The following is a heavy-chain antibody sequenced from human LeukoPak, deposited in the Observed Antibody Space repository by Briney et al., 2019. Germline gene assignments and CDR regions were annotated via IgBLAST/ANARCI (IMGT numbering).Heavy chain of an antibody. CDR2: IYYSGST. D-gene: IGHD3-3*01. CDR1: GGSISSGDYY. J-gene: IGHJ4*02. V-gene: IGHV4-30-4*08. CDR3: AREHHSRTYYDFWSGYTGGWYFDY. Sequence: PSETLSLTCTVSGGSISSGDYYWSWIRQPPGKGLEWIGYIYYSGSTYYNPSLKSRVTISVDTSKNQFSLKLSSVTAADTAVYFCAREHHSRTYYDFWSGYTGGWYFDYWGQGTLVTVSS.